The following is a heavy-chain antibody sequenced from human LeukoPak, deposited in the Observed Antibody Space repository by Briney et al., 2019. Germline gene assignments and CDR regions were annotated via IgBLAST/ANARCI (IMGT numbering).Heavy chain of an antibody. CDR2: TYYRSKWYN. J-gene: IGHJ4*02. Sequence: SQTLSLTCAISGDSVSSNSAAWNWIRQSPSRGLEWLGRTYYRSKWYNDYAVSVKSRITINPDTSKNQFSLQLNSVTPEDTAVYYCARASGYYDSSGYYETPYYFDYWGQGTLVTVSS. V-gene: IGHV6-1*01. CDR3: ARASGYYDSSGYYETPYYFDY. CDR1: GDSVSSNSAA. D-gene: IGHD3-22*01.